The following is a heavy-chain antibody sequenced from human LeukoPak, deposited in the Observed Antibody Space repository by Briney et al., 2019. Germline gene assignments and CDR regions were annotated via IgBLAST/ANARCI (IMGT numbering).Heavy chain of an antibody. Sequence: SETLSLTFTVSGGSISSYYWSWIRQPPGKGLEWIGYIYYSGSTNYNPSLKSRVTISVDTSKNQFSLKLSSVTAADTAVYYCARSLYSSSWYPGAFDIWGQGTMVTASS. J-gene: IGHJ3*02. CDR3: ARSLYSSSWYPGAFDI. CDR1: GGSISSYY. CDR2: IYYSGST. V-gene: IGHV4-59*01. D-gene: IGHD6-13*01.